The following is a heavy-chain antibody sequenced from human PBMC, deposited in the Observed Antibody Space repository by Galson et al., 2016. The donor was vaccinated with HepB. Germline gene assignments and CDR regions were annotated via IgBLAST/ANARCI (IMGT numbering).Heavy chain of an antibody. D-gene: IGHD2-21*02. CDR2: IWHDGSNK. V-gene: IGHV3-33*08. Sequence: SLRLSCAASGFTFSSYAMHWVRQAPGKGLEWMAVIWHDGSNKYHADSVKGRFTISRDNSKNTLYLQMNSLRGEDTAVYYCARVREGDWGSDYWGQGTLVTVSS. J-gene: IGHJ4*02. CDR3: ARVREGDWGSDY. CDR1: GFTFSSYA.